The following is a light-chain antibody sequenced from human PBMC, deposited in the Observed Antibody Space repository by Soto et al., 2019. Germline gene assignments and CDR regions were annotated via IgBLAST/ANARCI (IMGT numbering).Light chain of an antibody. CDR1: QSVSSNH. CDR2: GAS. V-gene: IGKV3-20*01. CDR3: KQYGSPSYI. Sequence: EIVLTQSPGSLSLSPRERATLSCRASQSVSSNHLAWYQQKPGQAPRLLIYGASRRATGIPDRFSGSGSGTEFPLTISRLEPKVFAVYYCKQYGSPSYIFGRGTRVDIK. J-gene: IGKJ2*01.